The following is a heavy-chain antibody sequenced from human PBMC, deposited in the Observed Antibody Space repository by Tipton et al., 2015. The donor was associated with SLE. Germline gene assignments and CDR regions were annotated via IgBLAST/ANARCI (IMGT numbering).Heavy chain of an antibody. Sequence: TLSLTCAVYGGSFSGYYWSWIRQPPGKGLEWIGYIYYSGSTNYNPSLKSRVTISVDTSKNQFSLKLSSVTAADTAVYYCARDVNYGDYFDYWGQGTLVTVSS. V-gene: IGHV4-59*12. CDR3: ARDVNYGDYFDY. CDR2: IYYSGST. D-gene: IGHD4-17*01. J-gene: IGHJ4*02. CDR1: GGSFSGYY.